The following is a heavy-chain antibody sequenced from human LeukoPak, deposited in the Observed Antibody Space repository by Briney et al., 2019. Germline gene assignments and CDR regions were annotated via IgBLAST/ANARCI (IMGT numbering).Heavy chain of an antibody. CDR2: ISSSSSYI. CDR3: AVMYGGTQFDF. CDR1: GFTFSSYS. J-gene: IGHJ3*01. D-gene: IGHD1-7*01. Sequence: GGSLRLSCAASGFTFSSYSMNWVRQAPGKGLEWVSSISSSSSYIYYADSVKGRFTISRDNAKNSLYLQMNSLRAEDTAVYYCAVMYGGTQFDFWGQGTMVTVSS. V-gene: IGHV3-21*01.